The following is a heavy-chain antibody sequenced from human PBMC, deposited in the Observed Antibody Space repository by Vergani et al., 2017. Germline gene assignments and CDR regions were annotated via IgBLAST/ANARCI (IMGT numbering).Heavy chain of an antibody. CDR1: GFTFIMHA. V-gene: IGHV3-23*01. CDR2: LSASDRRT. J-gene: IGHJ3*01. CDR3: VRDVRVSRT. Sequence: EVQLLESGGDLVQPGGSLRLSCAASGFTFIMHAMSWVRQAPGKGLEWVSTLSASDRRTHYPDSVKGRFTISRDNAKNSLYLDMSSLRAEDTAVYYCVRDVRVSRTWGQGTLVAVSS.